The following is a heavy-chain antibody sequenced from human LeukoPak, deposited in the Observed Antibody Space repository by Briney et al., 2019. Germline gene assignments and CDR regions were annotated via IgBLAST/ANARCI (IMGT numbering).Heavy chain of an antibody. J-gene: IGHJ3*02. CDR3: AKGKPTIRSWWGAFDI. CDR1: GYTFTGYY. D-gene: IGHD2-15*01. CDR2: INPNSGGT. Sequence: ASVKVSCKASGYTFTGYYMHWVRQAPGQGLEWMGWINPNSGGTNYAQKFQGRVTMTRDTSISTAYMELSRLRSDDTAVYYCAKGKPTIRSWWGAFDIWGQGTMVTVSS. V-gene: IGHV1-2*02.